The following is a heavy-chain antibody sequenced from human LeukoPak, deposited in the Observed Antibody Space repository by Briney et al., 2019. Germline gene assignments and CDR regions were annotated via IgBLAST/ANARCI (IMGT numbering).Heavy chain of an antibody. J-gene: IGHJ4*02. CDR3: ARGHVRSRGVLFDY. Sequence: SETLSLTCTVSGGSISSGSYYWSWIRQPAGKGLEWIGRIYTSGSTNYNPSLKSRVTISVDTSKNQFSLKLSSVTAADTAVYYCARGHVRSRGVLFDYWGQGTLVTVSS. CDR2: IYTSGST. CDR1: GGSISSGSYY. D-gene: IGHD3-10*01. V-gene: IGHV4-61*02.